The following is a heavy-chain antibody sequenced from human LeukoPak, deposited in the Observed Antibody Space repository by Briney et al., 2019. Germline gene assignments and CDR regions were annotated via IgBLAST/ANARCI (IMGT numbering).Heavy chain of an antibody. V-gene: IGHV1-69*13. Sequence: ASVKVSCKASGGTFSSYAISWVRQAPGQGLEWMGGIIPIFGTANYAQKFQGRVTITADESTSTAYMELSSLRSEDTAMYYCARDHRLQLENWFDPWGQGTLVTVSS. CDR2: IIPIFGTA. CDR1: GGTFSSYA. J-gene: IGHJ5*02. CDR3: ARDHRLQLENWFDP. D-gene: IGHD1-1*01.